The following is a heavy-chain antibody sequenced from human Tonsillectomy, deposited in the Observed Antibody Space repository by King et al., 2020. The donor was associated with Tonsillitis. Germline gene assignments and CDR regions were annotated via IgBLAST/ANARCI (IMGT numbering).Heavy chain of an antibody. V-gene: IGHV3-23*04. D-gene: IGHD3-10*01. CDR1: GFTFNNYA. J-gene: IGHJ4*02. Sequence: VQLVESGGGLVQPGGSLRLSCAASGFTFNNYAMGWVRQAPGKGLEGISLISSSSSSTYYADSVKGRFTISRDDSKNTLYLQMNSLRAEDTAVYYCAKREAYDASNYYYFDYWGQGALVTVSS. CDR3: AKREAYDASNYYYFDY. CDR2: ISSSSSST.